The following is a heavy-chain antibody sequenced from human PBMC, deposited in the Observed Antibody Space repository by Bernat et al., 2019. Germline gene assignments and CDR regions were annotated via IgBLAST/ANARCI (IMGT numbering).Heavy chain of an antibody. CDR1: GFSFSGYW. V-gene: IGHV3-74*01. J-gene: IGHJ4*02. Sequence: EVQLVESGGGLVQPGGSLRLSCASSGFSFSGYWMHWVRQDPGKGLVWVSRINSEGSSTNYADSVKGRFTISRDNAKNSLYLQMNSLRAEDTAVYYCARDGIAAAGMGIDYWGQGTLVTVSS. CDR3: ARDGIAAAGMGIDY. CDR2: INSEGSST. D-gene: IGHD6-13*01.